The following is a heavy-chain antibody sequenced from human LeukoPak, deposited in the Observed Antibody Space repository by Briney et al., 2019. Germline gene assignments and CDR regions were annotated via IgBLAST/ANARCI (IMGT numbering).Heavy chain of an antibody. J-gene: IGHJ5*02. D-gene: IGHD2-2*02. CDR3: ARGRVCSSTSCYRTPWFDP. CDR2: VVSSSEYK. CDR1: EFTFSSYT. Sequence: GGSLRLSCTASEFTFSSYTMNWVRQAPGMGLEWVSSVVSSSEYKSYADSVKGRFTISRDNAKNSLYLQMNSLRAEDTAVYYCARGRVCSSTSCYRTPWFDPWGQGTLVTVSS. V-gene: IGHV3-21*01.